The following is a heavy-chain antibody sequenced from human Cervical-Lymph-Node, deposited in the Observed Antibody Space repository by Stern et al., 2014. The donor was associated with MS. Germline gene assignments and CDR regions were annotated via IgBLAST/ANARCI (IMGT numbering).Heavy chain of an antibody. D-gene: IGHD3-22*01. Sequence: QITLKESGPTLVKPTQTLTLTCTFSGFSLSTSGVGVGWIRQPPGKALEWLGLIYWDDDKRYSPSLKSRLTITKDTSKNQVVLTMTNMDPVDTATYYCAHIPRDDSSGYYYGHYFDYWGQGTLVTVSS. CDR3: AHIPRDDSSGYYYGHYFDY. V-gene: IGHV2-5*02. J-gene: IGHJ4*02. CDR1: GFSLSTSGVG. CDR2: IYWDDDK.